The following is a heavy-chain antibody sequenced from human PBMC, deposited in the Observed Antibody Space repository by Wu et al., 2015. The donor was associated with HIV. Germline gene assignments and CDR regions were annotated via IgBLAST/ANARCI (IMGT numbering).Heavy chain of an antibody. D-gene: IGHD6-19*01. CDR3: ARGRELAVAANEDAFDI. CDR1: GYTFTSYY. J-gene: IGHJ3*02. V-gene: IGHV1-46*01. Sequence: QVQLVQSGAEVKKPGASVKVSCKASGYTFTSYYMHWVRQAPGQGLEWMGIINPSGGSTSYAQKFQGRVTMTRDTSTSTVYMELSSLRSEDTAVYYCARGRELAVAANEDAFDIWAKGQWSPSLQ. CDR2: INPSGGST.